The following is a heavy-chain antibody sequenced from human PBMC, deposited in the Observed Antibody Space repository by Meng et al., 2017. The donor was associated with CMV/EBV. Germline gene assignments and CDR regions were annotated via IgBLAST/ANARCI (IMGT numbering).Heavy chain of an antibody. CDR1: GGSISSYY. J-gene: IGHJ4*02. Sequence: SETLSLTCTVSGGSISSYYWSWIRQPPGKGLEWIGYIYYSGSTNYNPSLKSRVTISVDTSKNQFSLKLSSVTAADTAVYYYARGGGHYDFWSGYAQLGYFDYWGQGTLVTVSS. CDR2: IYYSGST. CDR3: ARGGGHYDFWSGYAQLGYFDY. V-gene: IGHV4-59*01. D-gene: IGHD3-3*01.